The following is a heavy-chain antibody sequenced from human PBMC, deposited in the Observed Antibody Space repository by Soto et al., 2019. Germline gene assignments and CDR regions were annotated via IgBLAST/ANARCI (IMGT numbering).Heavy chain of an antibody. CDR2: ISYDGSNK. Sequence: GGSLRLSCAASGFTFSSYGIHWVRQAPGKGLEWVAVISYDGSNKYYADSVKGRFTISRDNSKNTLCLQMDSLRAEDTAVYYCAIHKFYDAIKSFDHWGQGTQVTVSS. J-gene: IGHJ4*02. CDR1: GFTFSSYG. V-gene: IGHV3-30*03. CDR3: AIHKFYDAIKSFDH. D-gene: IGHD3-3*01.